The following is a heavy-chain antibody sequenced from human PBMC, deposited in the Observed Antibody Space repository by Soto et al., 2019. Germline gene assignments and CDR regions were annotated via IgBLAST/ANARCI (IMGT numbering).Heavy chain of an antibody. D-gene: IGHD4-4*01. J-gene: IGHJ6*02. Sequence: XDSLTISGKGSGYSFTSYWIGWVGQMPGKGLEWMGIIYPGDSDTRYSPSFQGQVTISADKSISTAYLQWSSLKASDTAMYYCARHGGNSIYYYYYGMDVWGQGATVTVSS. CDR2: IYPGDSDT. CDR1: GYSFTSYW. CDR3: ARHGGNSIYYYYYGMDV. V-gene: IGHV5-51*01.